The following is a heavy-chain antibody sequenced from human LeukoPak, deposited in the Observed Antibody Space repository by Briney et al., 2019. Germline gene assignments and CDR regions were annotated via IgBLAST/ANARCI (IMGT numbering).Heavy chain of an antibody. CDR1: GFTFSSYG. V-gene: IGHV3-30*18. J-gene: IGHJ6*04. Sequence: GRSLRLSCAASGFTFSSYGMHWVRQAPGKGLEWVAVISYDGSNKYYADSVKGRFTISRDNSKNTLYLQMNNLRAEDTAVYYCAKGSSSSSWYLRHYYYYGMDVWGKGTTVTVSS. CDR3: AKGSSSSSWYLRHYYYYGMDV. CDR2: ISYDGSNK. D-gene: IGHD6-13*01.